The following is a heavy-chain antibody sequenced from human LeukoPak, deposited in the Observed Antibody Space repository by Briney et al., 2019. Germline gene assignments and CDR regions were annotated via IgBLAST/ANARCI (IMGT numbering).Heavy chain of an antibody. V-gene: IGHV3-30*03. CDR3: ARNGLTYYDSSGYYID. Sequence: QPGRSLRLSCAASGFTFSSYGMHWVRQAPGKGLEWVAVISYDGSNKYYADSVKGRFTISRDNSKNTLYLQMNSLRAEDTAVYYCARNGLTYYDSSGYYIDWGQGTLVTVSS. CDR1: GFTFSSYG. CDR2: ISYDGSNK. D-gene: IGHD3-22*01. J-gene: IGHJ4*02.